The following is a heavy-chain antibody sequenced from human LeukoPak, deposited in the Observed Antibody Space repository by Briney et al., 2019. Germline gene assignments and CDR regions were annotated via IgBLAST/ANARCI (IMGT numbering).Heavy chain of an antibody. D-gene: IGHD2-21*02. CDR3: ARGDWGSPDYYYMDV. CDR1: GGSFSTSNYY. V-gene: IGHV4-61*05. Sequence: PSETLSLTCAVYGGSFSTSNYYWGWVRQPPGKGLEWIGYIFYSGSTNYNPSLKSRVTISIDTSKNQFSLKQSSVTAADTAVYYCARGDWGSPDYYYMDVWGKGTTVTISS. CDR2: IFYSGST. J-gene: IGHJ6*03.